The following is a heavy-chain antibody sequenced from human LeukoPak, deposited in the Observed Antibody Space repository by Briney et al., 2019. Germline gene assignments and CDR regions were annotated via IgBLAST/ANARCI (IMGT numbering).Heavy chain of an antibody. V-gene: IGHV6-1*01. CDR3: ATYYFDY. CDR2: TLYRSKWYN. J-gene: IGHJ4*02. CDR1: GDSVSSKSAA. Sequence: SQTLSLTCVIYGDSVSSKSAAWHWIRQSPSRGLEWLGRTLYRSKWYNDYAESVRSRITIKPDTSKNHFSLQLNSVTPEDTAVYYCATYYFDYWGQGTLVTVSS.